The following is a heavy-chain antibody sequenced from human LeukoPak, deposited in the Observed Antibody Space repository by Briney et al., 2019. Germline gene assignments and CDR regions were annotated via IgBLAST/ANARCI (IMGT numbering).Heavy chain of an antibody. V-gene: IGHV4-34*01. CDR2: INHSGST. CDR3: ASRLESHFDY. CDR1: GGSFSGYY. Sequence: SETLSLTCAVYGGSFSGYYWSWIRQPPGKGLEWIGEINHSGSTNYNPSRKSRVTISVDTSKNQFSLKLSSVTAADTAVYYCASRLESHFDYWGQGTLVTVSS. J-gene: IGHJ4*02. D-gene: IGHD1-1*01.